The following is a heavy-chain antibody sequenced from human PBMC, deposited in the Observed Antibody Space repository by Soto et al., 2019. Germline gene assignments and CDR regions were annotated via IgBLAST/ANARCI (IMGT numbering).Heavy chain of an antibody. CDR1: GGSCVGYY. V-gene: IGHV4-34*01. CDR2: INHSGST. J-gene: IGHJ3*02. CDR3: ARRSATSKVAFDI. Sequence: PSETHSLTCTVYGGSCVGYYWSWIRQPPGKGLEWIGEINHSGSTNYNPSLKSRITISVDTSKNQFSLKLSSVTAADTAVYYCARRSATSKVAFDIWGQGTMVTVSS. D-gene: IGHD1-26*01.